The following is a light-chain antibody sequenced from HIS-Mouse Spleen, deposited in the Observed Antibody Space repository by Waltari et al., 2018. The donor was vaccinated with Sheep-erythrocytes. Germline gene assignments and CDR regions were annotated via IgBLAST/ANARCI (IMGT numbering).Light chain of an antibody. V-gene: IGLV3-10*01. CDR2: EDS. CDR1: ALPTKY. Sequence: SYELTQPPSVSVSPGQTARITCSGDALPTKYAYWYQQKSGQAPVLVIYEDSKRPSGIPERFSGSSSGTMATLTISGAQVEDDAGYYCYSTDSSGNHWVFGGGTKLTVL. J-gene: IGLJ3*02. CDR3: YSTDSSGNHWV.